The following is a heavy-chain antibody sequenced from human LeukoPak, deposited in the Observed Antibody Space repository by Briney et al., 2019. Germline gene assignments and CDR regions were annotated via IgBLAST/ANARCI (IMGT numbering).Heavy chain of an antibody. V-gene: IGHV6-1*01. Sequence: SQTLSLTCAISGDSFSSNSAAWNWIRQSPSRGLEWLGRTYYRSKWYNDYAVSVKSRITINPDTSKNQFSLQLNSVTPEDTAVYYCARVPSIAAAGTHWFDPWGRGTLVTVSS. CDR1: GDSFSSNSAA. D-gene: IGHD6-13*01. CDR2: TYYRSKWYN. J-gene: IGHJ5*02. CDR3: ARVPSIAAAGTHWFDP.